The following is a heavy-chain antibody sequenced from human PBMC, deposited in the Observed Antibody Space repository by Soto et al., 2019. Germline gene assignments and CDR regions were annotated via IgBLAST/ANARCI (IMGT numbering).Heavy chain of an antibody. CDR2: IYYSGSP. CDR3: ARHGHCSGGSCSNYYYYYMDV. J-gene: IGHJ6*03. V-gene: IGHV4-39*01. CDR1: GGSISTYNYY. Sequence: SETLSLTCTVSGGSISTYNYYWGWIRQPPGKGLEWIGKIYYSGSPYYNPSLKSRVTISVDTSKNQFSLKLYSVTAADTAVYYCARHGHCSGGSCSNYYYYYMDVWGKGSTVTVSS. D-gene: IGHD2-15*01.